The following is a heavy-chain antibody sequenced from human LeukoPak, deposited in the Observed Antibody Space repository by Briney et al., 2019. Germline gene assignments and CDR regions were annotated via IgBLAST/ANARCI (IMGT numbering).Heavy chain of an antibody. CDR1: GFTFSSYG. J-gene: IGHJ4*02. V-gene: IGHV3-30*18. Sequence: PGGSLRLSCAASGFTFSSYGMHWVRQAPGKGLEWVEVISYDGSNKYYADSVKGRFTISRDNSKNTLYLQMNSLRAEDTAVYYCAKGTNTAMAPGDYWGQGTLVTVSS. CDR3: AKGTNTAMAPGDY. D-gene: IGHD5-18*01. CDR2: ISYDGSNK.